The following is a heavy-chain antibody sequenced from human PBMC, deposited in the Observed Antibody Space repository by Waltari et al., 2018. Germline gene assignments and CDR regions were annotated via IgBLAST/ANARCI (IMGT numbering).Heavy chain of an antibody. CDR3: ARVLTGYLDFDYMDV. D-gene: IGHD3-9*01. CDR1: GFIFSSYN. J-gene: IGHJ6*03. Sequence: EVQLVESGGDLVQPGGSLRLSCAVSGFIFSSYNMNWVRQAPGKGLEWVSSITSGSRNIYYADAVKGRFTISRDDAQNSLYLQMNSLRAEDTAVYYCARVLTGYLDFDYMDVWGKGTTVTVSS. V-gene: IGHV3-48*04. CDR2: ITSGSRNI.